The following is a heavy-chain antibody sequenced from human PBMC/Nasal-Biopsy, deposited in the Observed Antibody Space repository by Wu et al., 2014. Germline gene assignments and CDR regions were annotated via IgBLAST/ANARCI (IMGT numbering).Heavy chain of an antibody. J-gene: IGHJ5*02. CDR1: GASISDSSYY. Sequence: TLSLTCTVSGASISDSSYYWGWIRQPPGKGLEWIGSVLHSGSTYYNESFKSRVSLSVDTSRNQLSLKVISVTAADTAVYYCARFAAAGTRWFDPWGQGTQVTVSS. CDR2: VLHSGST. D-gene: IGHD6-13*01. CDR3: ARFAAAGTRWFDP. V-gene: IGHV4-39*01.